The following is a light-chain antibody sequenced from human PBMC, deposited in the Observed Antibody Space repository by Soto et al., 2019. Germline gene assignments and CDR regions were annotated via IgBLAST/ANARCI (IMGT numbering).Light chain of an antibody. J-gene: IGKJ1*01. CDR1: QSVSSN. CDR2: GAS. V-gene: IGKV3-15*01. Sequence: EMVMTQSPATLSVSPGERATLSCRASQSVSSNLAWYQQKPGQAPRLLIYGASTRATGIPARFSGSGSGTEFTLTITSLQSEDLAVYYCQQYNQWPPGTFGQGTKV. CDR3: QQYNQWPPGT.